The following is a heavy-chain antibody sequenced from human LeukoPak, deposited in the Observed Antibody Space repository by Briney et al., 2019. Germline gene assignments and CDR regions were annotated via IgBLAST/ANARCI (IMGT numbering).Heavy chain of an antibody. Sequence: KVSCKASGGTFSSYTISWVRQAPGQGLEWMGIIYPGDSDTRYSPSFQGQVTISADKSISTAYLQWSSLKASDTAMYYCARHWSSGDLRADYWGQGTLVTVSS. D-gene: IGHD3-22*01. CDR2: IYPGDSDT. CDR1: GGTFSSYT. V-gene: IGHV5-51*01. J-gene: IGHJ4*02. CDR3: ARHWSSGDLRADY.